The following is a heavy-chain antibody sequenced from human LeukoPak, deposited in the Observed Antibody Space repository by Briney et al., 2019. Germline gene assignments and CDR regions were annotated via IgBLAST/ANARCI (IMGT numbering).Heavy chain of an antibody. J-gene: IGHJ6*03. D-gene: IGHD1-14*01. CDR1: GGSISSYY. Sequence: SETLSLTCTVSGGSISSYYWSWIRQPPGKGLEWIGYIYYSGSTNYNPSLKSRVTISVDTSKNQFSLKLSSVTAAGTAVYYCARGYTTDYYYMDVWGKGTTVTVSS. CDR3: ARGYTTDYYYMDV. CDR2: IYYSGST. V-gene: IGHV4-59*01.